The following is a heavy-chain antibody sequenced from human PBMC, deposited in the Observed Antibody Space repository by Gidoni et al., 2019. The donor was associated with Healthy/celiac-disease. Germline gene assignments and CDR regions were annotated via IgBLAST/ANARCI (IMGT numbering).Heavy chain of an antibody. CDR1: GFTFSSYW. Sequence: EVQLVESGGGLVQPGGSLRLSFAASGFTFSSYWMSWVRQAPGKGLEWVANIKQDGSEKYYVDSVKGRFTISRDNAKNSLYLQMNSLRAEDTAVYYCARDYNWNDGPSAFDIWGQGTMVTVSS. D-gene: IGHD1-1*01. V-gene: IGHV3-7*04. CDR3: ARDYNWNDGPSAFDI. J-gene: IGHJ3*02. CDR2: IKQDGSEK.